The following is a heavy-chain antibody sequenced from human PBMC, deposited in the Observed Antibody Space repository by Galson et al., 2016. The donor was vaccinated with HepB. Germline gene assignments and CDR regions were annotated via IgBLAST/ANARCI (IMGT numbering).Heavy chain of an antibody. CDR2: IWYDGNE. V-gene: IGHV3-33*01. J-gene: IGHJ4*02. D-gene: IGHD1-26*01. CDR3: ARGRNGFGSSTDH. CDR1: GFIFSSYG. Sequence: SLRLSCAASGFIFSSYGMHWVHQAPGKGLEWVAVIWYDGNEYYADSVKGRFTISRDNSKNTLYLQMNTLRAEDTAVYYCARGRNGFGSSTDHWGQGTLVTVSS.